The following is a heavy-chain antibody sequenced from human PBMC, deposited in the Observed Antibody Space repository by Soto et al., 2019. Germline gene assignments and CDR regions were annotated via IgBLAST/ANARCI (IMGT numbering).Heavy chain of an antibody. Sequence: GGSLRLSFAASGFTFSSYAMGWVRQAPGKGLEWGSAISGMGGSTYLPDSMKGRFTISSDNSKNTRYLQMNSLRAEDTAVYYCATSSYFIVVPAALDYWGQGTLVTVSS. J-gene: IGHJ4*02. D-gene: IGHD2-2*01. CDR1: GFTFSSYA. CDR3: ATSSYFIVVPAALDY. CDR2: ISGMGGST. V-gene: IGHV3-23*01.